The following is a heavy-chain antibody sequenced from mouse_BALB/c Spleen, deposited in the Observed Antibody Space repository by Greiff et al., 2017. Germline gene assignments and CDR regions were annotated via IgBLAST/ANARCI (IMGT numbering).Heavy chain of an antibody. CDR1: GYTFTDYV. D-gene: IGHD1-2*01. CDR3: ARSRRNGGFAY. V-gene: IGHV1-77*01. J-gene: IGHJ3*01. CDR2: IYPGSGST. Sequence: VVESGPELVKPGASVKMSCKASGYTFTDYVISWVKQRTGQGLEWIGEIYPGSGSTYYNEKFKGKATLTADKSSNTAYMQLSSLTSEDSAVYFCARSRRNGGFAYWGQGTLVTVSA.